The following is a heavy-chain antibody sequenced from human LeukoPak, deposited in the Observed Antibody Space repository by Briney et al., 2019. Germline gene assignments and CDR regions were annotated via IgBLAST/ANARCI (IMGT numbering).Heavy chain of an antibody. D-gene: IGHD2-15*01. CDR2: IIPIFGTA. J-gene: IGHJ4*02. CDR1: GGTFSSYA. CDR3: ATGYCSGGSCYSVY. Sequence: SVKVSCKASGGTFSSYAISWVRQAPGQGLEWMGGIIPIFGTANYAQKFQGRVTVTADESTSTAYMELSSLRSEDTAVYYCATGYCSGGSCYSVYWGQGTLVTVSS. V-gene: IGHV1-69*13.